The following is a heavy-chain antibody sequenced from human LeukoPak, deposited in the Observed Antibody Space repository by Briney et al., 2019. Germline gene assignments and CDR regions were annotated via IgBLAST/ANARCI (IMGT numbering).Heavy chain of an antibody. D-gene: IGHD4-11*01. V-gene: IGHV3-21*01. CDR3: ARDRTTAWFDP. J-gene: IGHJ5*02. CDR2: ISSSSSYI. CDR1: GFTFSSYS. Sequence: GGSLRLSCAASGFTFSSYSMNWVRQAPGKGLEWVSSISSSSSYIYHADSVKGRFTISRDNAKNSLYLQMSSLRAEDTAVYYCARDRTTAWFDPWGQGTLVTVSS.